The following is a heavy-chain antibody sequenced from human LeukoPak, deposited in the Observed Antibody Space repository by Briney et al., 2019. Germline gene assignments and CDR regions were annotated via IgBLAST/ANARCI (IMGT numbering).Heavy chain of an antibody. CDR2: ISYDATNK. CDR1: GFTFSTFG. D-gene: IGHD3-10*01. J-gene: IGHJ6*03. V-gene: IGHV3-30*03. Sequence: GGSLRLSCVASGFTFSTFGMHWVRQVPGKGLQWVTFISYDATNKFYADSVKGRFTISRDNSKNTLYLQMNSLRAEDTAVYYCARDGVTMVRGVKVLDYYYYYMDVWGKGTTVTISS. CDR3: ARDGVTMVRGVKVLDYYYYYMDV.